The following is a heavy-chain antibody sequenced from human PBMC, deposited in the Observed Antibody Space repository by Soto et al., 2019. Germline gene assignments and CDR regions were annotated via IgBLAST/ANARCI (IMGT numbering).Heavy chain of an antibody. J-gene: IGHJ6*02. CDR2: ILPVFGTT. V-gene: IGHV1-69*06. CDR3: ARDPDEVVGPDYHYYGMDL. D-gene: IGHD1-26*01. Sequence: SVKVSCKASGDTSSNYGVSWVRQAPGQGLEWMGGILPVFGTTTYARSFQGRITITADKSTSTVYMGLTSLRSDDTATYYCARDPDEVVGPDYHYYGMDLWDQGATVTVSS. CDR1: GDTSSNYG.